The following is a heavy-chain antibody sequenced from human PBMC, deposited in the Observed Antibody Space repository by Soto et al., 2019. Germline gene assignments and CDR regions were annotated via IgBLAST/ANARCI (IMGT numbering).Heavy chain of an antibody. CDR3: ARKGGRYSGSLRL. D-gene: IGHD5-12*01. V-gene: IGHV5-51*01. CDR2: IYPGDSNT. Sequence: RGESLKISCKGSGYSFTSYWIAWVRQMPGKGLEWMGIIYPGDSNTKYSPSFQGQVTISVDKSISTAFLQWSSLKASDSAMYYCARKGGRYSGSLRLWGQGTLVTVSS. J-gene: IGHJ4*02. CDR1: GYSFTSYW.